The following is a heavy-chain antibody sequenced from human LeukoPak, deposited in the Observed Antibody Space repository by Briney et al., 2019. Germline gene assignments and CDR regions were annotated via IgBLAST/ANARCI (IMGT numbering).Heavy chain of an antibody. CDR1: GFTFNNYW. V-gene: IGHV3-7*01. CDR3: ASWGPYDSSGYYT. CDR2: IKQDGSEK. Sequence: GGSLRLSCAAPGFTFNNYWMTWVRQAPGKGLEWVANIKQDGSEKYYVDSVKGRFTISRDNAKRSLYLQMNSLRVDDTAVYYCASWGPYDSSGYYTWGQGTLVTVSS. D-gene: IGHD3-22*01. J-gene: IGHJ5*02.